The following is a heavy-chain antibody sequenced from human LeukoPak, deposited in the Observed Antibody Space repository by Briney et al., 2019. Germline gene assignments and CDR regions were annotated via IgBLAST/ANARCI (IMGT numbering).Heavy chain of an antibody. CDR2: FDPEDGET. CDR1: GYTLTELS. J-gene: IGHJ5*02. Sequence: ASVKVSCKVSGYTLTELSMHWVRQAPGKGLEWMGGFDPEDGETIYAQKFQGRVTMTEDTSTDTAYMELSSLRSEDMAVYYCATERIMVRGVINNWFDPWGQGTLVTVSS. D-gene: IGHD3-10*01. V-gene: IGHV1-24*01. CDR3: ATERIMVRGVINNWFDP.